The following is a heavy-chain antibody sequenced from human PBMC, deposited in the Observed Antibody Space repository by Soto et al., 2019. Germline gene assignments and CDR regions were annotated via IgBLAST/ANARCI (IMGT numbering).Heavy chain of an antibody. CDR3: ARISTDTDTAMRTFDY. CDR2: IFSNDEK. Sequence: QVTLKESGPVLVKPTETLTLTCTVSGFSLSNARMGVSWIRQPPGKALEWLAHIFSNDEKSYSTSLKSRLTSSKDTSKSQVVLTMTNMDPVDTATYYCARISTDTDTAMRTFDYWGQGTLVTVSS. V-gene: IGHV2-26*01. D-gene: IGHD5-18*01. CDR1: GFSLSNARMG. J-gene: IGHJ4*02.